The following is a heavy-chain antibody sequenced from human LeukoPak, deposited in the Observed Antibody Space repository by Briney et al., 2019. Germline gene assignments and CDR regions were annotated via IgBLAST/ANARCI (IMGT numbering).Heavy chain of an antibody. CDR2: ISGSGGNT. CDR3: AKAVNGVVARDWFDP. CDR1: GFTFSNYA. D-gene: IGHD2-15*01. V-gene: IGHV3-23*01. J-gene: IGHJ5*02. Sequence: GSLSLSCAASGFTFSNYAMSWVRQAPGKGLEWVSAISGSGGNTYYADPVKGRFTISRDNSRNTLYLQMNSLRAEDTAVYYCAKAVNGVVARDWFDPWGQGTLVTVSS.